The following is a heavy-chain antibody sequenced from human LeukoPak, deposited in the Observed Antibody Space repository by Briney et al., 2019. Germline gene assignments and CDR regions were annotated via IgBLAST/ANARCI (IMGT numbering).Heavy chain of an antibody. J-gene: IGHJ4*02. CDR1: GFTFSDYA. D-gene: IGHD6-19*01. CDR3: SKDPDSSGRYYGSPFDY. V-gene: IGHV3-23*01. CDR2: ISASGTNT. Sequence: GGSLRLSCAASGFTFSDYAMNWVRHAPGKGLQWVSLISASGTNTHYADSVKGRFTIARDDSKNMLFLQMDGLRAEDTAIYYCSKDPDSSGRYYGSPFDYWGQGTLVTVSS.